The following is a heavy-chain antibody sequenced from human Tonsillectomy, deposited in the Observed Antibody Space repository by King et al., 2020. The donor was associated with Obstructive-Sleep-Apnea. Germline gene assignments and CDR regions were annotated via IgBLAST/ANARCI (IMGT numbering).Heavy chain of an antibody. CDR3: ARAVGRWLQSERPGYFDY. V-gene: IGHV4-30-2*01. CDR1: GGSISSVGYS. J-gene: IGHJ4*02. CDR2: IYQSGNT. D-gene: IGHD5-24*01. Sequence: LQLQESGSGLVKPSQTLSLTCAVSGGSISSVGYSWSWIRQPPGKGLEWMGCIYQSGNTFYDPSLKSRVTISVDMSKNHFSLQLSSVTAADTAVYHCARAVGRWLQSERPGYFDYWGQGTLVTVSS.